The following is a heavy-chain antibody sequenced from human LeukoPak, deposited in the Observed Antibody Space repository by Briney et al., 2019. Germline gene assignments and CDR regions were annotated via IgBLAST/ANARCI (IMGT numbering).Heavy chain of an antibody. V-gene: IGHV1-46*01. CDR1: GYTFTSYY. CDR3: ARDQAFVVVVAATSYYFDY. D-gene: IGHD2-15*01. Sequence: ASVKVSCKASGYTFTSYYMHWVRQAPGQGLEWMGIINPSGGSTSYAQKFQGRVTMTRDTSTSTVYMELSSLRSEGTAVYYCARDQAFVVVVAATSYYFDYWGQGTLVTVSS. CDR2: INPSGGST. J-gene: IGHJ4*02.